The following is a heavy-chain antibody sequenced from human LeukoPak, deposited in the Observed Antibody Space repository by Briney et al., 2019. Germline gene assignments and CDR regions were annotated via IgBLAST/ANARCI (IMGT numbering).Heavy chain of an antibody. CDR1: GFPFSSYW. Sequence: GGSLRLSCAASGFPFSSYWMAWVRQAPGKGLEWVASIKQDGGETFYVDSVKGRFTISRDNAKNSLYLQMNSLRAEDTAVYYCTRDTVLKQLDYWGQGTLVTVSS. CDR2: IKQDGGET. D-gene: IGHD1/OR15-1a*01. CDR3: TRDTVLKQLDY. V-gene: IGHV3-7*01. J-gene: IGHJ4*02.